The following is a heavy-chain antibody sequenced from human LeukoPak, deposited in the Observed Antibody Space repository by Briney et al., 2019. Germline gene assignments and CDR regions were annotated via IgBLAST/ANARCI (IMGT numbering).Heavy chain of an antibody. Sequence: ASVQVSCKASGYTFTGYYMHWVRQAPGQGLAWMGWINPNSGGTNYAQKFQGRVTMTRDTSISTAYMELSRLRSDDTAVYYCAREEAAGTQHDSFDIWGQGTMVTVSS. D-gene: IGHD6-13*01. CDR2: INPNSGGT. CDR1: GYTFTGYY. J-gene: IGHJ3*02. V-gene: IGHV1-2*02. CDR3: AREEAAGTQHDSFDI.